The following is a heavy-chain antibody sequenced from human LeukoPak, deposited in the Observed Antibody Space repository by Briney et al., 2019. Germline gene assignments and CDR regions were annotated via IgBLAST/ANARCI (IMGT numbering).Heavy chain of an antibody. CDR1: GYTFTNYA. Sequence: ASVKVSCKTSGYTFTNYAINWVWQAPGQGLEFMGWINTGTGNPTYAQDFKGRFVFSLDTSVSTAYLQISILKPEDTAVYYCASMGSYSFDYWGQGTLVTVSS. D-gene: IGHD2-21*01. V-gene: IGHV7-4-1*02. CDR2: INTGTGNP. CDR3: ASMGSYSFDY. J-gene: IGHJ4*02.